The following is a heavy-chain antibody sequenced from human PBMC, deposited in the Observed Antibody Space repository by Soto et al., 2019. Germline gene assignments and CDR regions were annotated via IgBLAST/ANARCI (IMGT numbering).Heavy chain of an antibody. CDR2: ITPIYPTT. V-gene: IGHV1-69*13. Sequence: SVKVSCKASGGTFYTYTFSWVRQAPGQGLEWMGSITPIYPTTNYAEKFQGRLTVTADGSTNTAYMELNSLTSDDTAVYYCARIPRYSFPTSDDLDSWGQGTLVTVSS. D-gene: IGHD5-18*01. J-gene: IGHJ4*02. CDR3: ARIPRYSFPTSDDLDS. CDR1: GGTFYTYT.